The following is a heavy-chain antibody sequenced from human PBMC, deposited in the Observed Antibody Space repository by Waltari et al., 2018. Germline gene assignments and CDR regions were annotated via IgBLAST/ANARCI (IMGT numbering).Heavy chain of an antibody. V-gene: IGHV3-53*01. CDR2: IYSGGST. CDR3: ASSLYGGNSDY. Sequence: EVQLVESGGGLIQPRGSLRLSCAASGFTVSSNYLSWVRQAAGKGLEWVSVIYSGGSTYYADSVKGRFTISRDNSKNTLYLQMNSLRAEDTAVYYCASSLYGGNSDYWGQGTLVTVSS. J-gene: IGHJ4*02. D-gene: IGHD2-21*02. CDR1: GFTVSSNY.